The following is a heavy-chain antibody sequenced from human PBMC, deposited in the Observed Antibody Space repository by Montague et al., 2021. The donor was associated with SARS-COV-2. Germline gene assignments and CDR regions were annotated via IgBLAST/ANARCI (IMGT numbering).Heavy chain of an antibody. CDR2: IYYSGST. D-gene: IGHD5-24*01. J-gene: IGHJ4*02. CDR3: ARVFPRWLQFDPYFDY. CDR1: GGSISSYH. Sequence: ETLSLTCTVSGGSISSYHWSWIRQPPGKGLEWIGYIYYSGSTNYNPSLKSRVTISVDTSKNQFSLKLSSVTAADTAVYYCARVFPRWLQFDPYFDYWGQGTLVTVSS. V-gene: IGHV4-59*01.